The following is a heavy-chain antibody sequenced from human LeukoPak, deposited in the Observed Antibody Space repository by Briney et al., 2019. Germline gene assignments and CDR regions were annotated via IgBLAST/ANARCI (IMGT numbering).Heavy chain of an antibody. J-gene: IGHJ6*03. Sequence: GGSLRLSCAASEFVFSDYYMSWIRQAPGKGLEWVSYISDSGSTIYYADSVKGRFTISRDNVKNSLYLQMNSLRAEDTALYYCARGHLTGGGYDPLQLVFYMDVWGKGTTVTVSS. D-gene: IGHD5-12*01. V-gene: IGHV3-11*01. CDR1: EFVFSDYY. CDR3: ARGHLTGGGYDPLQLVFYMDV. CDR2: ISDSGSTI.